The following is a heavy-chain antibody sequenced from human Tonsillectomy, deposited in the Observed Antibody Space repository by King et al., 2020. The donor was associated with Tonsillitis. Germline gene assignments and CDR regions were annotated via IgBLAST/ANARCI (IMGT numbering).Heavy chain of an antibody. J-gene: IGHJ6*02. CDR3: ARVGRYCTNGVCYTIYDMDV. Sequence: VQLVESGGGQVKPGGSLRLSCAASGFTFSNYSMNWVRQAPGKGLEWVSFISSSSSYIYYADSVKGRFTISRDNAKNSLFLQMNSLRAEDTAVYYCARVGRYCTNGVCYTIYDMDVWGLGTTVTVSS. V-gene: IGHV3-21*01. CDR2: ISSSSSYI. CDR1: GFTFSNYS. D-gene: IGHD2-8*01.